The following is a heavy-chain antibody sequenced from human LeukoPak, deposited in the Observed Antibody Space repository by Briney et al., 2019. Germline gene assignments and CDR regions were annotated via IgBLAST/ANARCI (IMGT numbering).Heavy chain of an antibody. CDR3: ARGGATLVRGVHGY. CDR2: INHSGST. CDR1: GGSFSGYY. V-gene: IGHV4-34*01. Sequence: PSETLSLTXAVYGGSFSGYYWNWIRRPPGKGLEWIGEINHSGSTNYNPSLKSRVTISVDTSKNQFSLKLSSVTAADTAVYYCARGGATLVRGVHGYWGQGTLVTVSS. J-gene: IGHJ4*02. D-gene: IGHD3-10*01.